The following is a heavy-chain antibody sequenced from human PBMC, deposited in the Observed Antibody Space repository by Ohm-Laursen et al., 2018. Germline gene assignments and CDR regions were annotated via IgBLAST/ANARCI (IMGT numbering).Heavy chain of an antibody. Sequence: SLRLSCAATGFTFSSYAMSWVRQAPGKGLEWVSAISGSGGSTYYADSVKGRFTISRDNSKNTLYLQMNSLRAEDTAVFYCAKDVQITMIRGADYWGQGTLVTVSS. CDR1: GFTFSSYA. D-gene: IGHD3-10*01. J-gene: IGHJ4*02. V-gene: IGHV3-23*01. CDR2: ISGSGGST. CDR3: AKDVQITMIRGADY.